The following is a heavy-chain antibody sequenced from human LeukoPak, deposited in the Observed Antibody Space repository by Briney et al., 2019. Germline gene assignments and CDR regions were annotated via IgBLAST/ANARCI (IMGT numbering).Heavy chain of an antibody. D-gene: IGHD3-10*01. CDR3: ARGDGSGSYYTL. CDR2: IRYDGTTK. Sequence: GESLRLSCAASGFTFSSYGMHWVRQAPGKGLEWVAFIRYDGTTKYYADSVKGRFTSSRDNSKNTLYLQMNSLRAEDTAVYYCARGDGSGSYYTLWGQGTMVTVSS. CDR1: GFTFSSYG. V-gene: IGHV3-30*02. J-gene: IGHJ3*01.